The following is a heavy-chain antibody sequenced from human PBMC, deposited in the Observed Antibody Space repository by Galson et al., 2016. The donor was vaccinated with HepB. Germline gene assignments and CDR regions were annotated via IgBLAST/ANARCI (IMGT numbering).Heavy chain of an antibody. D-gene: IGHD4-17*01. CDR3: ARSGEPS. V-gene: IGHV3-7*01. Sequence: SLRLSCATSGFTFSSYWMTWVRQAPGKGLEWVANINQDGIEKYYVGSVEGRFTISRDNAKNSLYMQMDSLRAEDTAVYYCARSGEPSWGQGTLVTVSS. J-gene: IGHJ5*02. CDR1: GFTFSSYW. CDR2: INQDGIEK.